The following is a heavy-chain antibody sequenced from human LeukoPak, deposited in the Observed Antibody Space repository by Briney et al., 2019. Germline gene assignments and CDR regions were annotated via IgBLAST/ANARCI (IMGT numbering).Heavy chain of an antibody. CDR2: IWYDGSNK. Sequence: GGSLMLACAASGFTVSSYRMHWVRQAPGKGLEWVAIIWYDGSNKYYADSVKGRFTISRDNSKNTLYLQVNSLRAEDTAVYYCARDGSFWRGYPYYYDYWGQGTLVTVSS. CDR3: ARDGSFWRGYPYYYDY. J-gene: IGHJ4*02. V-gene: IGHV3-33*01. CDR1: GFTVSSYR. D-gene: IGHD3-3*01.